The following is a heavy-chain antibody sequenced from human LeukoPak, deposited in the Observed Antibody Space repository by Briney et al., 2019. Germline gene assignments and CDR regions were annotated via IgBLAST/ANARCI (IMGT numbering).Heavy chain of an antibody. Sequence: KSSETLSLTCTVSGGSISSGDYYWSWIRQPPGKGLEWIGYIYYSGSTYYNPSLKSRVTISVDTSKNQFSLKLSSVTAADTAVYYCAREVSRDALDIWDPGKMGTVYS. CDR3: AREVSRDALDI. CDR2: IYYSGST. CDR1: GGSISSGDYY. J-gene: IGHJ3*02. V-gene: IGHV4-30-4*01.